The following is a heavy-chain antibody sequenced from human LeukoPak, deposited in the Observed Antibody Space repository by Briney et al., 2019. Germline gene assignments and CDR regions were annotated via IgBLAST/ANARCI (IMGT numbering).Heavy chain of an antibody. CDR1: GFTFSSYG. D-gene: IGHD2-21*02. Sequence: GGSLRLSCAASGFTFSSYGMHWVRQAPGKGLEWVAFIRYDGSNKYYADSVKGRFTISRDNSKNTLYLQMNSLRAEDTAVYYCAREYCGGDCYASGPVKDAFDIWGQGTMVTVSS. CDR3: AREYCGGDCYASGPVKDAFDI. J-gene: IGHJ3*02. CDR2: IRYDGSNK. V-gene: IGHV3-30*02.